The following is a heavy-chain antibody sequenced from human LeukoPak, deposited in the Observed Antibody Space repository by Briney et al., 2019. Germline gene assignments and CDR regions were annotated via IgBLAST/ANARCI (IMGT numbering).Heavy chain of an antibody. J-gene: IGHJ4*02. Sequence: PGRSLGLSCVTSGFTFTDYAISWFRQAPGKGLEWVGFIRRIPSGGTTDYAASVKGRFTISRDNSKSIAYLQMNSLESEDTAMYYCTRGIGYTYGWSGWGQGTLVTVSS. CDR2: IRRIPSGGTT. D-gene: IGHD5-18*01. CDR1: GFTFTDYA. CDR3: TRGIGYTYGWSG. V-gene: IGHV3-49*03.